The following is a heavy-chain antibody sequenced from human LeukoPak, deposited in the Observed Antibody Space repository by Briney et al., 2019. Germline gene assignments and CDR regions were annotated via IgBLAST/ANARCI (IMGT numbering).Heavy chain of an antibody. CDR2: IYYSGST. J-gene: IGHJ4*02. CDR1: GGSISSSSYY. V-gene: IGHV4-39*07. CDR3: ARDGPRGGQLVDY. Sequence: SETLSLTCTVSGGSISSSSYYWGWIRQPPGKGLEWIGSIYYSGSTYYNPSLKSRVTISVDTSKNQFSLKLSSVTAADTAVYYCARDGPRGGQLVDYGAREPLLTVSS. D-gene: IGHD6-13*01.